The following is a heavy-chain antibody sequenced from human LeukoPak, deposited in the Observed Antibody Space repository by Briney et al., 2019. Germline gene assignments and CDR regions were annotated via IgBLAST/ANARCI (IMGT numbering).Heavy chain of an antibody. J-gene: IGHJ6*02. V-gene: IGHV3-23*01. CDR3: AKDSVAGTDKYYYAMDV. CDR1: GYTFRSYA. D-gene: IGHD6-19*01. CDR2: ISNSGDTT. Sequence: PGGSLRLSCAAAGYTFRSYAMSWVRQAPGQGLEWVSVISNSGDTTYYADTVKGRFTISRDNSKNTLYLQMNSLRAEDTAVYYCAKDSVAGTDKYYYAMDVWGQGTTVTVSS.